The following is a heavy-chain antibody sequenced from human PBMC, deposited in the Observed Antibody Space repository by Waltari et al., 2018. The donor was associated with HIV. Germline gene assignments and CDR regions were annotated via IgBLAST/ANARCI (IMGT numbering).Heavy chain of an antibody. CDR2: MYYSGST. Sequence: QLQLQESGPGLVKPSETLSLTCTVSGASISSSSYYWGWIRQPPGKGLEWIANMYYSGSTCYNPSLKSRVTTSVDTSKNQFSLRLTSVTAADTAVYYCARQDGDVGYQLLSGAFGHHWYFDLWGRGTLVTVSS. CDR3: ARQDGDVGYQLLSGAFGHHWYFDL. D-gene: IGHD2-2*01. CDR1: GASISSSSYY. J-gene: IGHJ2*01. V-gene: IGHV4-39*01.